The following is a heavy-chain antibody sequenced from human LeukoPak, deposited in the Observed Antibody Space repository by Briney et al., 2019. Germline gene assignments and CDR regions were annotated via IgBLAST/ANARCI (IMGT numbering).Heavy chain of an antibody. CDR1: GFTFSSYW. CDR3: ARDILSGMGAFDI. Sequence: GSLRLSCAASGFTFSSYWMSWVRQAPGKGLEWVANIKQDGSEKSYVDSVKGRFTISRDNAKNSLYLQMNSLRAEDTAVYYCARDILSGMGAFDIWGQGTMVTVSS. J-gene: IGHJ3*02. CDR2: IKQDGSEK. V-gene: IGHV3-7*03. D-gene: IGHD3-16*02.